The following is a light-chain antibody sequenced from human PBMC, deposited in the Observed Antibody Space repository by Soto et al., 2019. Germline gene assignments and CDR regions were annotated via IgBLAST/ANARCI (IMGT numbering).Light chain of an antibody. CDR1: SSDVGGYNY. CDR2: DVS. J-gene: IGLJ1*01. CDR3: SSYTTSNTRQIV. Sequence: QSVLTQPASVSGSPGQSITISCTGTSSDVGGYNYVSWYQHHPGKAPKLLIYDVSNRPSGISNRFSGSKSDNTASLTISWLQPEDEADYYCSSYTTSNTRQIVFGTGTKVTFL. V-gene: IGLV2-14*03.